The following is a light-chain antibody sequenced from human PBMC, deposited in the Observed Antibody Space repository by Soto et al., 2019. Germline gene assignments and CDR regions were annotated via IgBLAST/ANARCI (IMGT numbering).Light chain of an antibody. Sequence: DIELTQSPGTLSLSPGERVTLSCRASQTVRSSFVAWYQQKPGQAPRLLIYGASTRATGIPDRFSGSGSGTDFTLTISSLEPEDLAVYYCQHYGRSSWTFGQGTKEEIK. CDR3: QHYGRSSWT. CDR2: GAS. J-gene: IGKJ1*01. CDR1: QTVRSSF. V-gene: IGKV3-20*01.